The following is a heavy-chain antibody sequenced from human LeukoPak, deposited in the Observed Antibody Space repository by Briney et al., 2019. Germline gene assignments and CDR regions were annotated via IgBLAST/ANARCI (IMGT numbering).Heavy chain of an antibody. Sequence: GASVKVSCKASGYTFTGYYMHWVRQAPGQGLEWMGWINPNSGGTNYAQKFQGRVTMTRDTSISTAYMELSRLRSDDTAVYYCARDVGEYSGYDSAFDIWGQGTMVTVSS. CDR3: ARDVGEYSGYDSAFDI. CDR1: GYTFTGYY. CDR2: INPNSGGT. D-gene: IGHD5-12*01. V-gene: IGHV1-2*02. J-gene: IGHJ3*02.